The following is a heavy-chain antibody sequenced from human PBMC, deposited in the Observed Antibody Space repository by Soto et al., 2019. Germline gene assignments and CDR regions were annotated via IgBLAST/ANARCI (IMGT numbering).Heavy chain of an antibody. CDR3: AKRLTTVTTVFDY. J-gene: IGHJ4*02. D-gene: IGHD4-17*01. CDR2: ISGSGGST. Sequence: GGSLRLSCAASGLTSSTYAMSWARQAPGKGLEWVSGISGSGGSTYYADSVKGRFTISRDNSKNMLYLQMNSLRAEDTAVYYCAKRLTTVTTVFDYWGQGTLVTVSS. CDR1: GLTSSTYA. V-gene: IGHV3-23*01.